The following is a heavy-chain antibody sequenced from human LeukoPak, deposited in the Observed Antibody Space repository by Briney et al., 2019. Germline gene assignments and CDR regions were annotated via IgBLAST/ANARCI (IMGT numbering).Heavy chain of an antibody. Sequence: GASVKVSCKASGGTFISYAISWVRQAPGQGLEWMGGIIPIFGTANYAQKFQGRVTITTDESTSTAYMELSSLRSEDTAVYYCARGGEVTIFGVVTDYYYYYMDVWGKGTTVTVSS. J-gene: IGHJ6*03. CDR3: ARGGEVTIFGVVTDYYYYYMDV. V-gene: IGHV1-69*05. CDR1: GGTFISYA. CDR2: IIPIFGTA. D-gene: IGHD3-3*01.